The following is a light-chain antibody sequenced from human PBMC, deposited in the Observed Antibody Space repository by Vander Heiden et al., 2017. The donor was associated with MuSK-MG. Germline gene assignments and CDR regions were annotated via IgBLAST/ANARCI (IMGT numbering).Light chain of an antibody. V-gene: IGKV3-20*01. Sequence: EIVLTQSPGTLSLSPGERATLSCRASQSVSSSYLAWYQQKPGQAPRLLIYGASSRATGIPDRFSGRGSGTDFTLTISRLEPEDFAVYYCQQDGSSPQTFGQGTKVEIK. CDR3: QQDGSSPQT. CDR1: QSVSSSY. J-gene: IGKJ1*01. CDR2: GAS.